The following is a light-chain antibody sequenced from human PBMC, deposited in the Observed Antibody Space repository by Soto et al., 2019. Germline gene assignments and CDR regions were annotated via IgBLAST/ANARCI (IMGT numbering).Light chain of an antibody. CDR1: QSISSY. Sequence: DIRMTQSPSSLSSSVGDRFTITGGSSQSISSYLNWCQQKPGKAPKLLIYAASSLQSGVPSRFSGSGSGTDFTLTISSLQPEDFATYYCQQSYSSPPTFGQGTKVDIK. J-gene: IGKJ1*01. V-gene: IGKV1-39*01. CDR2: AAS. CDR3: QQSYSSPPT.